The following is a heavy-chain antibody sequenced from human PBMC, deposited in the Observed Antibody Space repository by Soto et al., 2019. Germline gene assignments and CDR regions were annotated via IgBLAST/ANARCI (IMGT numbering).Heavy chain of an antibody. V-gene: IGHV3-21*01. Sequence: PGGSLRLSCAASDFIFNTYGIYWVRQAPGKGLEWVSYIADSNAYIYYADSVKGRFTVSTDSAKNSLSLQMNSLRVEDTAIYYCARDRGWGIAAVAYVWGQGTTVTVYS. CDR2: IADSNAYI. D-gene: IGHD6-13*01. CDR3: ARDRGWGIAAVAYV. CDR1: DFIFNTYG. J-gene: IGHJ6*02.